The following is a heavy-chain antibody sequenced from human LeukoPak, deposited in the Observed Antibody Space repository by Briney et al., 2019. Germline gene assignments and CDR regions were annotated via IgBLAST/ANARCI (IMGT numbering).Heavy chain of an antibody. J-gene: IGHJ4*02. CDR3: ARGADYDFWSGYYDY. CDR1: GGSFSGYY. V-gene: IGHV4-34*01. Sequence: SETLSLTCAVYGGSFSGYYWSWIRQPPGKGLEWIGEINHSGSTNYNPSLKSRVTISVDTSKSQFSLKLSSVTAADTAVYYCARGADYDFWSGYYDYWGQGTLVTVSS. D-gene: IGHD3-3*01. CDR2: INHSGST.